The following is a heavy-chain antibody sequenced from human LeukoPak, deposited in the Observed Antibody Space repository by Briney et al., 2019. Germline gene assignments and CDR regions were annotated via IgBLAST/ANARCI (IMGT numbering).Heavy chain of an antibody. CDR2: ISSSSSTI. V-gene: IGHV3-48*01. J-gene: IGHJ4*02. CDR3: ARDGWFGEENFDY. CDR1: GFTFSSYS. Sequence: PGGSLRLSCAASGFTFSSYSMNWVRQAPGKGLEWVSYISSSSSTIYYADSVKGQFTISRDNAKNSLYLQMNSLRAEDTAVYYCARDGWFGEENFDYWGQGTLVTVSS. D-gene: IGHD3-10*01.